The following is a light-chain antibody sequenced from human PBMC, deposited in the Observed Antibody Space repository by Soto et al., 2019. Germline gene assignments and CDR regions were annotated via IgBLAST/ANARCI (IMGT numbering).Light chain of an antibody. V-gene: IGKV3-15*01. Sequence: EIVLTQSPGTLSLSPGERATLSCRASQSFTSRSLVWYQHRPGQAPRLLIYGASTRATDIPARFSGSGSGTEFTLTISSLQSEDYAVYYCQQYNTLPRTFGGGTKVDIK. J-gene: IGKJ4*01. CDR2: GAS. CDR1: QSFTSRS. CDR3: QQYNTLPRT.